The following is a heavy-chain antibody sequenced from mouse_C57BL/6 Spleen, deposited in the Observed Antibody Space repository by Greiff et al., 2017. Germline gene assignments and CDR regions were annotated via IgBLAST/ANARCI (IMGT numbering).Heavy chain of an antibody. CDR3: AKNSLLTETGAMDY. CDR1: GFSLTSYG. J-gene: IGHJ4*01. Sequence: VQLQESGPGLVQPSQSLSITCTVSGFSLTSYGVHWVRQSPGKGLEWLGVIWRGGSTDYNAAFMSRLSITKDNSKSQVFFKMNSLQADDTAIYYCAKNSLLTETGAMDYWGQGTSVTVSS. V-gene: IGHV2-5*01. CDR2: IWRGGST. D-gene: IGHD2-13*01.